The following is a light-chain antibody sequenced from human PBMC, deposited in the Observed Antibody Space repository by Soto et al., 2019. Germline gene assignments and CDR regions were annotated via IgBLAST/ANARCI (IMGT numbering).Light chain of an antibody. Sequence: EIVLTQSPATLCLSPGERATLSCRASQNVRSFLAWYQQKPGQAPRLLIFDASSRATGIPARFSGSGSGTDFTLTISSLEPEDFAIYYCQQRSSWPPSITFGQGTRLEIK. J-gene: IGKJ5*01. V-gene: IGKV3-11*01. CDR2: DAS. CDR1: QNVRSF. CDR3: QQRSSWPPSIT.